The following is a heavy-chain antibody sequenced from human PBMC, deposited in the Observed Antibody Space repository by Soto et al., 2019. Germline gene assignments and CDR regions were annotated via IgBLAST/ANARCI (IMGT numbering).Heavy chain of an antibody. V-gene: IGHV4-39*01. D-gene: IGHD1-26*01. CDR2: IKYSGTP. J-gene: IGHJ3*02. Sequence: SETRSLTCTVSVGSISSSRCHCGSIRQAPGQGLELIASIKYSGTPFYNPSLKSRVTLSVDTSKNQFALKLSSVTAAETAVYYCARHGITGSYYDAFDIWGQGTMVT. CDR3: ARHGITGSYYDAFDI. CDR1: VGSISSSRCH.